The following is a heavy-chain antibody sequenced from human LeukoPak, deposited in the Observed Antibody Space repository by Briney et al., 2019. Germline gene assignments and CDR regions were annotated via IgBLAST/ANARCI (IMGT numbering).Heavy chain of an antibody. J-gene: IGHJ4*02. Sequence: ASVKVSCKASGYTFTSYYMHWVRQAPGQGLEWMGIINPSGGSTSYAQKFQGRVTMTRDTSTSTVYMELRSLRSDDTAVYYCARDLGLGGRGITIFGVVTSPPFDYWGQGTLVTVSS. CDR2: INPSGGST. CDR3: ARDLGLGGRGITIFGVVTSPPFDY. CDR1: GYTFTSYY. V-gene: IGHV1-46*01. D-gene: IGHD3-3*01.